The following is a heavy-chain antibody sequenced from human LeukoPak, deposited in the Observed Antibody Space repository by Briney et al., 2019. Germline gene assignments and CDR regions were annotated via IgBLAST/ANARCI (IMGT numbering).Heavy chain of an antibody. Sequence: PGGSLRLSCAASGFSVSDNHMSWVRQAPGKGLEWVSVIYSGGSMYYADSVKGRFTISRHNSKNTVSLQMYSLRVEDTAVYYCARDRSMAVAGTGLDYWGQGTLVTVSS. CDR3: ARDRSMAVAGTGLDY. CDR2: IYSGGSM. D-gene: IGHD6-13*01. J-gene: IGHJ4*02. V-gene: IGHV3-66*01. CDR1: GFSVSDNH.